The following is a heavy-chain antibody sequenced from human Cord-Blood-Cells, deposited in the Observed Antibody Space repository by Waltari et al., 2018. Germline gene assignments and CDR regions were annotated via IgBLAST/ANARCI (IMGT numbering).Heavy chain of an antibody. Sequence: EVQLVQSGAEVKKPGESLRISCKCAGYSFTSYWISWVRQMPGTVLEWMGRIDPDDSYTNYSPSFQGHVTISADKSISTAYLQWSSLKASDTAMYYCASQSRITMVRGNYGMDVWGQGTTVTVSS. CDR3: ASQSRITMVRGNYGMDV. V-gene: IGHV5-10-1*01. D-gene: IGHD3-10*01. CDR2: IDPDDSYT. CDR1: GYSFTSYW. J-gene: IGHJ6*02.